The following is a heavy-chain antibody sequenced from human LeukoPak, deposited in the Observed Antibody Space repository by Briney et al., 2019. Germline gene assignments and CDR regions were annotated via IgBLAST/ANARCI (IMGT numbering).Heavy chain of an antibody. CDR2: INRNCDST. D-gene: IGHD5-18*01. J-gene: IGHJ3*02. Sequence: GGSLRLSCAASGFTFGDYGMSWVRQAPGKGLQWVSGINRNCDSTGYADFVKGRFTISRDNTKNTLYLQMNSLRAEDTAVYYCATSKVDTAMVRDAFDIWGQGTMVTVSS. CDR1: GFTFGDYG. V-gene: IGHV3-20*04. CDR3: ATSKVDTAMVRDAFDI.